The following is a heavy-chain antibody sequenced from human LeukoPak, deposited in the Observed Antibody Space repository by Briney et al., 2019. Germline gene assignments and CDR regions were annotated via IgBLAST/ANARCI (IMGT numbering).Heavy chain of an antibody. CDR2: ISAYNGNT. CDR1: GYTFTSYY. J-gene: IGHJ3*02. CDR3: ARDRGGYSYGLGAFDI. V-gene: IGHV1-18*04. Sequence: ASVKVSCKASGYTFTSYYMHWVRQAPGQGLEWMGWISAYNGNTNYAQKLQGRVTMTTDTSTSTAYMELRSLRSDDTAVYYCARDRGGYSYGLGAFDIWGQGTMVTVSS. D-gene: IGHD5-18*01.